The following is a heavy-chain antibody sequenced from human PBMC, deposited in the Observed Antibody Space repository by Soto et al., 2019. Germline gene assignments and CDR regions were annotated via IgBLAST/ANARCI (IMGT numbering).Heavy chain of an antibody. V-gene: IGHV3-13*01. CDR1: GFTFRTYD. Sequence: GGSLRLSCVASGFTFRTYDMHWVRQPTGKGLEWVSTIDTAGDTYYPGSVKGRFTISRENAKNSLYLQMNSLRAGDTAVYYCARERYYGSGSYSYHYRMDVWGQGTPVTVSS. CDR3: ARERYYGSGSYSYHYRMDV. D-gene: IGHD3-10*01. CDR2: IDTAGDT. J-gene: IGHJ6*02.